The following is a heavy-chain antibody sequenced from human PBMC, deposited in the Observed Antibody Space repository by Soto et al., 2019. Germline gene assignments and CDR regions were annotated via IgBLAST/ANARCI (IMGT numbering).Heavy chain of an antibody. D-gene: IGHD6-13*01. CDR3: ARGVAAAAGYYYGMDV. Sequence: ASVKVSCKASGYTFTSYGISWVRQAPGQGLEWMGWISAYNGNTNYAQKLQGRVTITTDTSTSTAYMELSSLRSEDTAVYYCARGVAAAAGYYYGMDVWGQGTTVTVSS. CDR2: ISAYNGNT. CDR1: GYTFTSYG. V-gene: IGHV1-18*01. J-gene: IGHJ6*02.